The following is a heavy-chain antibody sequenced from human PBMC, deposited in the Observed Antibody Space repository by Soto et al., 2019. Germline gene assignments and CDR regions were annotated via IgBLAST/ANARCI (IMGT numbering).Heavy chain of an antibody. V-gene: IGHV4-4*07. CDR2: ISTSGHV. CDR3: ARGNNDFWSLYPLAFDY. Sequence: PSETLSLTCSVSGGSLSKYYWSWIRQPAGKGLEWIGRISTSGHVVSKVSLRSRLTMSVDMSNNHFSLKLTSVTAADTAVYYCARGNNDFWSLYPLAFDYWGQGALVTVPS. J-gene: IGHJ4*02. CDR1: GGSLSKYY. D-gene: IGHD3-3*01.